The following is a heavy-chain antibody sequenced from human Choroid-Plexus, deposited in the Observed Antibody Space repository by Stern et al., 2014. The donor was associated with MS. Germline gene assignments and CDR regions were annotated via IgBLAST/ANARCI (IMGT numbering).Heavy chain of an antibody. Sequence: VQLVESGGGVVQPGRPLRLSCVASGFTFGSCAMPWVRQAQGKGLEWGAGVSYDGSNKYYADSVKGRFTISRDNSQNTLYMQMSSLRPEDTAVYYCAKDRHYLTYFFDHWGQGSLVTVSS. CDR3: AKDRHYLTYFFDH. V-gene: IGHV3-30*18. D-gene: IGHD2/OR15-2a*01. J-gene: IGHJ5*02. CDR2: VSYDGSNK. CDR1: GFTFGSCA.